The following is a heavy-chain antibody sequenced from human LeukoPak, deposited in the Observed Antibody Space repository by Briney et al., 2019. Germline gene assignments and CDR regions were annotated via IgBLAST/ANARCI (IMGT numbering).Heavy chain of an antibody. Sequence: GASVKVSCKASGYTFTGYYIHWVRQAPGQGLEWMGWINPNSGGTNYAQKFQGRVTMTRDTSISAAFMELSRLRSDDTAVYYCARVIVATDWGQGTLVTVSS. D-gene: IGHD5-12*01. V-gene: IGHV1-2*02. CDR1: GYTFTGYY. CDR3: ARVIVATD. J-gene: IGHJ4*02. CDR2: INPNSGGT.